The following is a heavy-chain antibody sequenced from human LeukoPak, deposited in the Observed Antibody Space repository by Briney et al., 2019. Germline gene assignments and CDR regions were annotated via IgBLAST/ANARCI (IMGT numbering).Heavy chain of an antibody. J-gene: IGHJ4*02. CDR3: AKDVMVRGVIREDY. CDR1: GFTFSSYS. V-gene: IGHV3-23*01. Sequence: GGSLRLSCAASGFTFSSYSMNWVRQAPGKGLEWVSTISGSGGSTYYADSVKGRFTISRDNSKNTLYLQMNSLRAEDTAVYYCAKDVMVRGVIREDYWGQGTLVTVSS. D-gene: IGHD3-10*01. CDR2: ISGSGGST.